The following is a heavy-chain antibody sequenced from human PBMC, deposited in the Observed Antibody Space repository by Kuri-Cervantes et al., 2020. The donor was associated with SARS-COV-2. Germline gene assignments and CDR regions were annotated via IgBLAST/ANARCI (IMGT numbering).Heavy chain of an antibody. CDR1: GFPFENFD. Sequence: GESLKISCAASGFPFENFDITWVRQTPGEGLEWLSSAGRRGGSTDSADSMEGRLSVSRDNHNRVVFLQINNMRAEDTAIYYCARCHPGYHRLDFWGKGTTVTVSS. CDR3: ARCHPGYHRLDF. J-gene: IGHJ6*04. CDR2: AGRRGGST. V-gene: IGHV3-23*01. D-gene: IGHD5-12*01.